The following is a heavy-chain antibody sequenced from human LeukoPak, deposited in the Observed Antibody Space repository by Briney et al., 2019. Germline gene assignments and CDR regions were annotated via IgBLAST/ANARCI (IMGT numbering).Heavy chain of an antibody. CDR1: GFTFSSYA. CDR2: ISWNGGPA. Sequence: TGGSLRLSCAASGFTFSSYAMSWVRQAPGKGLEWVSGISWNGGPARYADSVKGRFNISRDDAKKSLYLEMNSLRAEDTALYYCARVQQYDVFDYWGQGTQVIVSS. J-gene: IGHJ4*02. V-gene: IGHV3-20*04. D-gene: IGHD3-16*01. CDR3: ARVQQYDVFDY.